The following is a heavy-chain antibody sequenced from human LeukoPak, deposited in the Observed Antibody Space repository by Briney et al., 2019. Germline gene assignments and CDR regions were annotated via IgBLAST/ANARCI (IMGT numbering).Heavy chain of an antibody. CDR3: GERY. CDR1: EFTFSTYV. Sequence: PGGSLRLSCAASEFTFSTYVMHWVRQAPGKGLEWVAVISFDGSNQYYADSVKGRFTISRDNAKNTLYLQMNSLRAEDTAVYYCGERYWGQGTLVTVSS. J-gene: IGHJ4*02. CDR2: ISFDGSNQ. V-gene: IGHV3-30-3*01. D-gene: IGHD1-1*01.